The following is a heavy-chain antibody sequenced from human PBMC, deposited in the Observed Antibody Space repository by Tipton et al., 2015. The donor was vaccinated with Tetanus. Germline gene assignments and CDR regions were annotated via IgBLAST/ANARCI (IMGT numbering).Heavy chain of an antibody. CDR3: ATTTDNWFDP. V-gene: IGHV4-61*08. CDR2: ISSSGST. Sequence: TLSLTCSVSGGSLRSGDHYWSWIRQPPGKGLEWLAYISSSGSTNSNYSLKSRITMSRDTSKNQFSLTLRSVTAADTAVYYCATTTDNWFDPWGQGTLVTVSS. D-gene: IGHD1/OR15-1a*01. CDR1: GGSLRSGDHY. J-gene: IGHJ5*02.